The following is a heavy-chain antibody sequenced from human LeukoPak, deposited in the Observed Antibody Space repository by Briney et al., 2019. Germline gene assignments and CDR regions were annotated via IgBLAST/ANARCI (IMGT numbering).Heavy chain of an antibody. CDR2: INHSGST. V-gene: IGHV4-34*01. J-gene: IGHJ4*02. Sequence: PSETLSLTCAVYGGSFSAYYWSWIRQPPGKGLEWIGEINHSGSTNYNPSLKSRVTISVDTSKNQFSLKLSSVTAADTAVYYCARANGDYGFDYWGQGTLVTVSS. CDR1: GGSFSAYY. D-gene: IGHD4-17*01. CDR3: ARANGDYGFDY.